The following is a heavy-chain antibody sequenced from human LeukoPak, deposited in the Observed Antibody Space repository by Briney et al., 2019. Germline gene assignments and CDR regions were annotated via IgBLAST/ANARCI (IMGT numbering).Heavy chain of an antibody. J-gene: IGHJ4*02. CDR1: GGSISSYY. Sequence: SETLSLTCTVSGGSISSYYWSWIRQPPGKGLEWIGYIYYSGSTNYNPSLKSRVTISVDTSKNQFSLKLSSVTAADTAVYYCARVGEMATIDYWGQGTLVTVSS. CDR3: ARVGEMATIDY. CDR2: IYYSGST. D-gene: IGHD5-24*01. V-gene: IGHV4-59*01.